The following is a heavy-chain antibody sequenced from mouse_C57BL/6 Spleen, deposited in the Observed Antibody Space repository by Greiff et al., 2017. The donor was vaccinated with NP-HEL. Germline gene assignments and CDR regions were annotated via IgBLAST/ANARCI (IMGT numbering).Heavy chain of an antibody. Sequence: VQLQQPGAELVRPGSSVKLSCKASGYTFTSYWMDWVKQRPGQGLEWIGNIYPSDSETHYNQKFKDKATLTVDKSSSTAYMQLSSLTSEDSAVYYCAREVYYGSRGRMDYWGQGTSVTVSS. CDR1: GYTFTSYW. V-gene: IGHV1-61*01. D-gene: IGHD1-1*01. CDR2: IYPSDSET. J-gene: IGHJ4*01. CDR3: AREVYYGSRGRMDY.